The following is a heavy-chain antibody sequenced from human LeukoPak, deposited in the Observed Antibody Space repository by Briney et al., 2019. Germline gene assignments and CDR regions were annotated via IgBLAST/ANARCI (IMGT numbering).Heavy chain of an antibody. CDR1: GFTVSSNY. J-gene: IGHJ4*02. CDR2: IYSGGST. CDR3: ARRTPYSSGPFDY. Sequence: PGGSLRLPCAASGFTVSSNYMSWVRQAPGKGLEWVSVIYSGGSTYYADSVKGRFTISRDNSKNTLYLQMNNLRAEDTAVYYCARRTPYSSGPFDYWGQGTLVTVSS. V-gene: IGHV3-66*01. D-gene: IGHD6-19*01.